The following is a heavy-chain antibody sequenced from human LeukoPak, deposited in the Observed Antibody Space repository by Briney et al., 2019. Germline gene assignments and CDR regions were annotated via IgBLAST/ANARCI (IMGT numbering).Heavy chain of an antibody. J-gene: IGHJ4*02. CDR2: ISSGSSYI. V-gene: IGHV3-21*04. D-gene: IGHD3/OR15-3a*01. CDR1: GFTLRSYS. CDR3: AKDRWTAPRFFDY. Sequence: GGSLRLSCAASGFTLRSYSMNWVRQAPGKGLEWVSSISSGSSYISYADSVKGRFTISRDNSKNTLYLQMNSLRAEDTAVYYCAKDRWTAPRFFDYWGQGTLVTVSS.